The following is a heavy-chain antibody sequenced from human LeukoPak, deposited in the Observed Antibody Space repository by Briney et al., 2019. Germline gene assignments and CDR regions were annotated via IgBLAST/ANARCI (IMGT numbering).Heavy chain of an antibody. D-gene: IGHD3-10*01. V-gene: IGHV4-31*03. CDR3: AREPRITMVRGVIIGYFDY. Sequence: SETLSLTCTVSGGSISSGGYCWSWIRQHPGKGLEWIGYIYYSGSTYYNPSLKSRVTISVDTSKNQFSLKLSSVTAADTAVYYCAREPRITMVRGVIIGYFDYWGQGTLVTVSS. J-gene: IGHJ4*02. CDR2: IYYSGST. CDR1: GGSISSGGYC.